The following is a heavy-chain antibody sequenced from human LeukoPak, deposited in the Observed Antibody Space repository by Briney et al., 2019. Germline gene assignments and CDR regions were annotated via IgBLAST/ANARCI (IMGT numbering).Heavy chain of an antibody. D-gene: IGHD3-3*01. Sequence: GASVKVSCKASGGTFSSYAISWVRQAPGQGLEWMGGIIPIFGTANYAQKFQGRVTITTDESTSTAYMELSSLRSEDTAVYYCARGRSPDFWSGKAYYYYYMDVWGKGTTVTVSS. J-gene: IGHJ6*03. CDR1: GGTFSSYA. V-gene: IGHV1-69*05. CDR2: IIPIFGTA. CDR3: ARGRSPDFWSGKAYYYYYMDV.